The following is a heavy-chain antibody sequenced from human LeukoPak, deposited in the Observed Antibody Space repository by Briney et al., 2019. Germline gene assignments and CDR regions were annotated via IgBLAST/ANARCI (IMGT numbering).Heavy chain of an antibody. CDR3: ARDMGYSSSSIDY. Sequence: PGGSLRLSCAVSGFSLSRYAMSWVRQAPGRGLEWVSSIGHSAGSTSYAGSVRGRFTISRDNSKNTLYLQMNSLRAEDTAVYYCARDMGYSSSSIDYWGQGTLVTVSS. V-gene: IGHV3-23*01. CDR1: GFSLSRYA. CDR2: IGHSAGST. J-gene: IGHJ4*02. D-gene: IGHD6-6*01.